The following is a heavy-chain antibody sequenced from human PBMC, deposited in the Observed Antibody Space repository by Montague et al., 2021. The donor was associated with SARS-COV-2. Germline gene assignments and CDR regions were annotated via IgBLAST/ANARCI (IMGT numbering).Heavy chain of an antibody. V-gene: IGHV4-39*01. CDR2: VDYSGNT. J-gene: IGHJ4*02. Sequence: SETLSPTRTVTGGPISGSSDYWGWLRQSPGKGLEWIASVDYSGNTYYXPSLKSRLTISVDTSKNQFSLKLNFVTAADTALYYCARREYSYGWGDWGQGTLVTVSS. CDR1: GGPISGSSDY. D-gene: IGHD5-18*01. CDR3: ARREYSYGWGD.